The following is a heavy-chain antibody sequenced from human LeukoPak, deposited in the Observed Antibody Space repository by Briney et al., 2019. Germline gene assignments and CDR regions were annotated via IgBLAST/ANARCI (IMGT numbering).Heavy chain of an antibody. CDR2: INHSGST. V-gene: IGHV4-34*01. J-gene: IGHJ6*03. CDR1: GGSFSGYY. Sequence: SETLSLTCAVYGGSFSGYYWSWLRQPPGKGLEWIGEINHSGSTNYNPSLKSRVTISVDTSKNQFSLKLSSVTAADTAVYYCARSSSGSSWYDYYYYMDVWGKGTTVTVSS. CDR3: ARSSSGSSWYDYYYYMDV. D-gene: IGHD6-13*01.